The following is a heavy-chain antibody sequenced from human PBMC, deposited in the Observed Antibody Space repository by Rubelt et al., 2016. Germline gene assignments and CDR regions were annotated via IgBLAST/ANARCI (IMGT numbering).Heavy chain of an antibody. J-gene: IGHJ4*02. CDR3: ARHQRDSSSSPLPY. CDR1: GGSFSGYY. CDR2: INHSGST. V-gene: IGHV4-34*01. D-gene: IGHD6-6*01. Sequence: QVQLQQWGAGLLKPSETLSLTCAVYGGSFSGYYWSWIRQPPGKGLEWIGEINHSGSTTYNPSLKSRVTILVDTSENQFSLKLSAVTAAATAVYYCARHQRDSSSSPLPYWGQGTLVTVSS.